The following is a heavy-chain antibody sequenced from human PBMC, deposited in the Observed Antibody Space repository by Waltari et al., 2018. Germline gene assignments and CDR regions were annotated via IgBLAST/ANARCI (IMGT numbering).Heavy chain of an antibody. CDR3: ARESYSSGWYYRY. Sequence: EVQLVETGGGLIQPGGSLRLSCAASGFTVSSNYMSWVRQAPGKGLAWVSVIYSGGSTYYADSVKGRFTISRDNSKNTLYLQMNSLRAEDTAVYYCARESYSSGWYYRYWGQGTLVTVSS. V-gene: IGHV3-53*02. CDR1: GFTVSSNY. CDR2: IYSGGST. J-gene: IGHJ4*02. D-gene: IGHD6-19*01.